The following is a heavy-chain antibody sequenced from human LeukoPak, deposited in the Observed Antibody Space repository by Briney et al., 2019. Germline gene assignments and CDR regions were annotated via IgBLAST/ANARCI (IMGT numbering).Heavy chain of an antibody. CDR1: GFTVSSNY. Sequence: PGGSLRLSCAASGFTVSSNYMSWVRQAPGKGLEWVSVIYSGGSTYYADSVKGRFTISRDNSKNTLYLQMNSLRAEDTAVYYCANSFPGYSSSSGYWGQGTLVTVSS. D-gene: IGHD6-6*01. CDR3: ANSFPGYSSSSGY. CDR2: IYSGGST. V-gene: IGHV3-66*01. J-gene: IGHJ4*02.